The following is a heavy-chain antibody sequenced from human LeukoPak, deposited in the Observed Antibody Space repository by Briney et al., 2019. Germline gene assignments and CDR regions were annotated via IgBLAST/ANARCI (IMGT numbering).Heavy chain of an antibody. CDR3: TAEVERGGCYWGGEY. V-gene: IGHV3-49*04. CDR2: IGSKAYGGTT. D-gene: IGHD3-10*01. J-gene: IGHJ4*02. CDR1: GSNFEDYA. Sequence: LPGRSLRLSCAPSGSNFEDYAMNWVRQAPGKGLEWVGLIGSKAYGGTTAFAASVKGRFSISRDESKPIVYLQIKSRKIDDTGIYYCTAEVERGGCYWGGEYWGQGTLVTISS.